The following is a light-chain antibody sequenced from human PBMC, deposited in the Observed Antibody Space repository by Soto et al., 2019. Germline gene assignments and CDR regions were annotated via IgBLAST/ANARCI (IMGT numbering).Light chain of an antibody. V-gene: IGKV3-20*01. CDR1: QSVSSSY. CDR3: QQFGGSLTWT. Sequence: EIVLTQSPVTLSLSPGERATLSCRASQSVSSSYLAWYQQKPGQAPRLLIYDASKRASGFPARFSGSGSGTDFTLTISSLEPEDCAVYYCQQFGGSLTWTFGQGTKVDI. J-gene: IGKJ1*01. CDR2: DAS.